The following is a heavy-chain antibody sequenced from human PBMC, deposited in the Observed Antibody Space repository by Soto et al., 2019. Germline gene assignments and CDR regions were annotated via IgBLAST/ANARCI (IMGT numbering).Heavy chain of an antibody. CDR2: IYYSGST. D-gene: IGHD2-8*01. J-gene: IGHJ6*02. CDR1: GGSISSGGYY. Sequence: SETLSLTCTVSGGSISSGGYYWSWIRQHPGKGLEWIGYIYYSGSTYYNPSLKSRVTISVDTSKNQFSLKLSSVTAADTAVYYCARDWVVCTNGVCAKTIDYYYYGMDVWGQGTTVTVSS. V-gene: IGHV4-31*03. CDR3: ARDWVVCTNGVCAKTIDYYYYGMDV.